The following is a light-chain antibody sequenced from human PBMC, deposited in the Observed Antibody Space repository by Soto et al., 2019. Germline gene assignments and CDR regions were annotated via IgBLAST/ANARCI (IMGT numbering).Light chain of an antibody. CDR2: LGS. J-gene: IGKJ4*01. Sequence: DIVMTQSPLSLPVTPGEPASISCRSSQSLLHSNGYNYLDWYLQKPVQSPQLLIYLGSNRASGVPDRFCGSGSGTDFTLKISRVEAEDVGVYYCMQALQTPGLTFGGGTKVEIK. CDR3: MQALQTPGLT. CDR1: QSLLHSNGYNY. V-gene: IGKV2-28*01.